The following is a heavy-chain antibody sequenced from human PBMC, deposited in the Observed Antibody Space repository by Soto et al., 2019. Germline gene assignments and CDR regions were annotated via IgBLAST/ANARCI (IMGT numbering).Heavy chain of an antibody. D-gene: IGHD3-22*01. CDR1: AFPFSNYA. CDR3: AKTSNGYPYYFDY. V-gene: IGHV3-23*01. CDR2: ISNSGGST. J-gene: IGHJ4*02. Sequence: GGSLRLSCAASAFPFSNYAMTWVRQSPGKGLEWVSTISNSGGSTYYADSVKGRFTISRDNSKNTLYLQMNSLRAEDTAVYYCAKTSNGYPYYFDYWGKGPLVTVSS.